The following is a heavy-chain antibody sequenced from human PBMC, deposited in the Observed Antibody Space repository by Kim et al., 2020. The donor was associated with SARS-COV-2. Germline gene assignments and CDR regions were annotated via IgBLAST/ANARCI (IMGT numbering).Heavy chain of an antibody. V-gene: IGHV3-11*05. D-gene: IGHD3-10*01. CDR1: GFTFSDYY. J-gene: IGHJ5*02. CDR3: ARGRSEWFGESNWFDP. Sequence: GGSLRLSCAASGFTFSDYYMSWIRQAPGKGLEWVSYISSSSSYTNYADSVKGRFTISRDNAKNSLYLQMNSLRAEDTAVYYCARGRSEWFGESNWFDPWGQGTLVTVSS. CDR2: ISSSSSYT.